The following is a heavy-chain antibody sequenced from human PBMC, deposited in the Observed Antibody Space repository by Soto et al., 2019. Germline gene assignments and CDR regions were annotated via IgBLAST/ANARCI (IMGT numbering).Heavy chain of an antibody. CDR1: GFTFSSYS. CDR3: ARDHPLPVVPSANYYYFGY. D-gene: IGHD2-2*01. J-gene: IGHJ4*02. Sequence: GGSLRLSCAASGFTFSSYSMNWVRQAPGKGLEWVSYISSGSTTTYYADSVKGRFTISRDNAKNSLYLQMNSLRDEDTAVYYCARDHPLPVVPSANYYYFGYWCPGTLVTVSS. CDR2: ISSGSTTT. V-gene: IGHV3-48*02.